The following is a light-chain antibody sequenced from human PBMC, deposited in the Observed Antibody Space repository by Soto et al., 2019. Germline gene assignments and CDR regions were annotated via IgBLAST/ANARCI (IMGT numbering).Light chain of an antibody. Sequence: EIVLTQSPGTLSLSPGERATLSCRASQSVSSSYLAWYQQKPGQAPRLLIYGASSRATGIPDRFSGSGSGTDFTLTISRLEPEDFAVYYCQKHGSSPPMTFAQGTRLAIK. V-gene: IGKV3-20*01. CDR3: QKHGSSPPMT. CDR2: GAS. CDR1: QSVSSSY. J-gene: IGKJ5*01.